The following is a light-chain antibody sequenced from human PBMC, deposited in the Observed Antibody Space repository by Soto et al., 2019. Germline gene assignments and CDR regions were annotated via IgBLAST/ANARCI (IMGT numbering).Light chain of an antibody. V-gene: IGKV3-11*01. J-gene: IGKJ3*01. CDR2: DVS. CDR3: QQRSNWPRFT. Sequence: EIVLTQSPAILSLSPGERATLSCRASQSVSSYLAWYQQKPGQAPRLLIYDVSNRATGIPARFSGSGSGTDFTLTISSLEPEDFAVYYCQQRSNWPRFTFGPGTKVDIK. CDR1: QSVSSY.